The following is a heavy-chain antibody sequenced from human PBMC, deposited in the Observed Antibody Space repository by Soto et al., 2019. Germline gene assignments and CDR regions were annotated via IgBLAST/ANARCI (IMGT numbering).Heavy chain of an antibody. CDR2: ISYDGSNK. CDR1: GFTFRSYA. D-gene: IGHD6-6*01. Sequence: PGGSLRLSCAASGFTFRSYAMHWVRQAPGKGLEWVAVISYDGSNKYFADSVKGRFTISRDNSRNTLYLQMNSLRAEDTAVYYCAREGPREYSSSSGAFDIWGQGTMVTVSS. V-gene: IGHV3-30-3*01. CDR3: AREGPREYSSSSGAFDI. J-gene: IGHJ3*02.